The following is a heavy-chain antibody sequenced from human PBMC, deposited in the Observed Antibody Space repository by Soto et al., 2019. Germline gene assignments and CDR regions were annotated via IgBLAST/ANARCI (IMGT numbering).Heavy chain of an antibody. CDR1: GFTFDDYA. D-gene: IGHD4-17*01. CDR3: AKSPYGDYESYLDY. Sequence: EVQLVESGGGLVQPGRSLRLSCAASGFTFDDYAMHWVRQAPGKGLEWVSAISWNSDTIGYADSVKGRFTISRDNAKNSLYLQMNSLRPEDTALYYCAKSPYGDYESYLDYWGQGTLVTVSS. J-gene: IGHJ4*02. V-gene: IGHV3-9*01. CDR2: ISWNSDTI.